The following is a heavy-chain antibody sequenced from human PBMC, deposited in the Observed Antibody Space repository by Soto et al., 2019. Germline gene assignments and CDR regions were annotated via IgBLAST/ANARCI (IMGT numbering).Heavy chain of an antibody. Sequence: PSETLSLTCTVSGGSISSSSYYWGWIRQPPGKGLEWIGSIYYSGSTYYNPSLKSRVTISVDTSKNQFSLKLSSVTAADTAVYYCARQVTTTAAADTNWFDPWGQGTLVTVSS. CDR2: IYYSGST. CDR3: ARQVTTTAAADTNWFDP. V-gene: IGHV4-39*01. D-gene: IGHD6-13*01. CDR1: GGSISSSSYY. J-gene: IGHJ5*02.